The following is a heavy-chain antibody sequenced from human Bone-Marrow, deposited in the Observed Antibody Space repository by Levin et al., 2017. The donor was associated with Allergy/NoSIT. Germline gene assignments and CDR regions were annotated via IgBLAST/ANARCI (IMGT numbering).Heavy chain of an antibody. CDR1: GFTFSSYG. J-gene: IGHJ1*01. CDR3: ANEITYSSSIFRHPEGYFQH. Sequence: GGSLRLSCAASGFTFSSYGMHWVRQAPGKGLEWVAVIWYDGSNKYYADSVKGRFTISRDNSKNTLYLQMNSLRAEDTAVYYCANEITYSSSIFRHPEGYFQHWGQGTLVTVSS. CDR2: IWYDGSNK. D-gene: IGHD6-13*01. V-gene: IGHV3-33*06.